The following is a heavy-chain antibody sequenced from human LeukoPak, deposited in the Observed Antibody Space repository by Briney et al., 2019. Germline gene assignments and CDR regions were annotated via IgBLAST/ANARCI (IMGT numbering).Heavy chain of an antibody. CDR3: ARSKGGGSGISGMDV. D-gene: IGHD3-10*01. CDR2: ISSSGSTI. V-gene: IGHV3-11*01. CDR1: GFTFSDYY. J-gene: IGHJ6*02. Sequence: GGSLRLSCAASGFTFSDYYMSWIRQPPGRGLEWVSYISSSGSTIYYADSVKGRFTISRDNAKNSLYLQMSSLRAEDTAVYYCARSKGGGSGISGMDVWGQGTTVTVSS.